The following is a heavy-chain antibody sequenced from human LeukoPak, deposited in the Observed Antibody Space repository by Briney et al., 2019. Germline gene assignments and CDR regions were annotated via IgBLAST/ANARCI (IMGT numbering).Heavy chain of an antibody. D-gene: IGHD7-27*01. Sequence: SEILSLTCTVSGGSLSGYYWTWIRQPPGKGLEWIGYIYYTGSTNYNPSLKSRVTISIDTSKNQFSLKLISVTAADTAVYYCARGSRGDGAAFDIWGQGTMVTVSS. CDR3: ARGSRGDGAAFDI. J-gene: IGHJ3*02. CDR1: GGSLSGYY. CDR2: IYYTGST. V-gene: IGHV4-59*01.